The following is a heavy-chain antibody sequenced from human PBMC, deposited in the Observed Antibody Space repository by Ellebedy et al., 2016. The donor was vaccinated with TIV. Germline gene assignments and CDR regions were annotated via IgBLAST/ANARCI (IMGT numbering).Heavy chain of an antibody. V-gene: IGHV4-59*01. CDR3: AREKSFGELLHWFDP. Sequence: SETLSLTCTVSGGSISSYYWSWIRQPPGKGLEWIGYIYYSGSTNYNPSLKSRVTISVDTSKNQFSLKLSSVTAADTAVYYCAREKSFGELLHWFDPWGQGTLVTVSS. CDR1: GGSISSYY. J-gene: IGHJ5*02. CDR2: IYYSGST. D-gene: IGHD3-10*01.